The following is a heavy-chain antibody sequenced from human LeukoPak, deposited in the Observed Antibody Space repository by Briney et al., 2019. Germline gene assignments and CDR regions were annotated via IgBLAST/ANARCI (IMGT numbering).Heavy chain of an antibody. CDR3: ARQTYYYDSSGSYVYYFDY. CDR1: GGSVSSGDYY. D-gene: IGHD3-22*01. J-gene: IGHJ4*02. V-gene: IGHV4-30-4*01. CDR2: IYYSGST. Sequence: SQTLSLTCTVSGGSVSSGDYYWSWIRQPPGQGLEWVGYIYYSGSTYYNPSLKSRVTISVDTSRTQFPLNLTSVTAADTAVYYCARQTYYYDSSGSYVYYFDYWGQGTLVTVSS.